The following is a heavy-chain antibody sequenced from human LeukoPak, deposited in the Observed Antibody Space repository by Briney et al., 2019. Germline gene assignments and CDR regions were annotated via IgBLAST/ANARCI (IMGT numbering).Heavy chain of an antibody. J-gene: IGHJ4*02. CDR1: GYTFTSYY. Sequence: ASVKVSCEASGYTFTSYYMHWVRQAPGQGLEWMGIINPSGGSTSYAQKFQGRVTMTRDTSTSTVYMELSSLRSEDTAVYYCARARGGSGWFILYFDYWGQGTLVTVSS. D-gene: IGHD6-19*01. CDR2: INPSGGST. V-gene: IGHV1-46*01. CDR3: ARARGGSGWFILYFDY.